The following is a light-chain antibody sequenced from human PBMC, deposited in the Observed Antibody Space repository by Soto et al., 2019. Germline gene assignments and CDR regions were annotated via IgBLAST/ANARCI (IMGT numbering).Light chain of an antibody. Sequence: QSALTQPASVSGSPGQSITISCTGTSSDVGGYNYVSWYQQHPGKAPKLMIYDVSNRPSGVSNRFSGSKSGNTASLTISGLQAEDEADYYCSSYTSSSTYVVFGGVTKLPVL. CDR1: SSDVGGYNY. CDR3: SSYTSSSTYVV. CDR2: DVS. V-gene: IGLV2-14*01. J-gene: IGLJ2*01.